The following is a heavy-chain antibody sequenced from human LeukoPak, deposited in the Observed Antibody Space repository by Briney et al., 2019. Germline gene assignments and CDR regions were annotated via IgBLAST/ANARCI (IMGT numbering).Heavy chain of an antibody. V-gene: IGHV3-30*04. CDR3: ASLAAAGSDY. CDR1: GFTFSSYA. J-gene: IGHJ4*02. D-gene: IGHD6-13*01. Sequence: GRSLRPSCAASGFTFSSYAMHWVRQAPGKGLEWVAVISYDGSNKYYADSVKGRFTISRDNSKNTLYLQMNSLRAEDTAVYYCASLAAAGSDYWGQGTLVTVSS. CDR2: ISYDGSNK.